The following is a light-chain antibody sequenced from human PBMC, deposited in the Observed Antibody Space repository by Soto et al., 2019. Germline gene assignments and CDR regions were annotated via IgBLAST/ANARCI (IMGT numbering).Light chain of an antibody. CDR2: ETS. Sequence: IVMTQSPATLSVSLGERVTLSCRASRSAGNNLAWYQQRVGQAPRLVIFETSTRATGIPARFSGSGSETEFTLTINSLQAEDFAVYYCQHYNNWVLTFGGGTKVEIK. CDR3: QHYNNWVLT. CDR1: RSAGNN. V-gene: IGKV3D-15*01. J-gene: IGKJ4*01.